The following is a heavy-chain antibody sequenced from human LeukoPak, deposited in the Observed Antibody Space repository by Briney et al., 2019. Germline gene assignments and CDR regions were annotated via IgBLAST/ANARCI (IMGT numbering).Heavy chain of an antibody. V-gene: IGHV3-48*03. CDR1: GFTFSSYE. J-gene: IGHJ5*02. CDR3: ARVWRITMVRGVSWFDP. Sequence: PGGSLRLSCAASGFTFSSYEMNWVRQAPGKGLEWVSYISSSGSTIYYADSVKGRFTISRDNAKNSLYLQMNSLRAEDTAVYYCARVWRITMVRGVSWFDPWGQGTLVTVSS. D-gene: IGHD3-10*01. CDR2: ISSSGSTI.